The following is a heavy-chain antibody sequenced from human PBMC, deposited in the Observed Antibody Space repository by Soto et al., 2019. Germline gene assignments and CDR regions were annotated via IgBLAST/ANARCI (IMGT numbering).Heavy chain of an antibody. Sequence: ASVKVSCKASGYTFTSYGISWVRQAPGQGLEWMGWISAYNGNTNYAQKLQGRVTMTTDTSTSTAYMELRSLRSDDTAVYYCAREEKLRYFDWLPWPTDGGVYWGQGTLVAVSS. J-gene: IGHJ4*02. CDR3: AREEKLRYFDWLPWPTDGGVY. CDR2: ISAYNGNT. D-gene: IGHD3-9*01. CDR1: GYTFTSYG. V-gene: IGHV1-18*01.